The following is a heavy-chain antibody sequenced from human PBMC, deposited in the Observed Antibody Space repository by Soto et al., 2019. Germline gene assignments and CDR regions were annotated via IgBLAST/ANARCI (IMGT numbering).Heavy chain of an antibody. CDR1: GYSITTGYY. V-gene: IGHV4-38-2*01. J-gene: IGHJ5*02. D-gene: IGHD2-15*01. CDR2: ISHSGTT. CDR3: ARSGGSAGWFDP. Sequence: TWETRSLTCVVSGYSITTGYYWGWIRQPPGKGLEWIGSISHSGTTFYSSSLKSRVTISKDASKNQFSLKVNSVIAADTAVYYCARSGGSAGWFDPWGPGSLVTVSS.